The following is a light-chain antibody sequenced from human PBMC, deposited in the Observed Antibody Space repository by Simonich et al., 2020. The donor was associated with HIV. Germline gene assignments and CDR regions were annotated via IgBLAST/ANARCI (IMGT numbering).Light chain of an antibody. CDR3: QQYYSTPT. CDR1: QSILYSSNNKNY. Sequence: DIVMTQSPDSLAVSLGEGATINGKSSQSILYSSNNKNYLACYQQKPGQPPKLLIYWASTRESGVPDRFSGSGSGTDFTLSIRSLQAEDVAVYFCQQYYSTPTFGQGTKVEIK. CDR2: WAS. V-gene: IGKV4-1*01. J-gene: IGKJ1*01.